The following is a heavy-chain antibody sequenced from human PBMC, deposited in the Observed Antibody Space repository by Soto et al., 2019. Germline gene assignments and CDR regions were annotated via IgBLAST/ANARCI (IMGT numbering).Heavy chain of an antibody. D-gene: IGHD6-6*01. CDR3: ARDNRSPSPWGWGNYYYYGMDV. V-gene: IGHV3-11*01. J-gene: IGHJ6*02. Sequence: GGSLRLSCAASGFTFSDYYMSWIRQAPGKGLEWVSYISSSGSTIYYADSVKGRFTISRDNAKNSLYQQMNSLRAEDTAVYYCARDNRSPSPWGWGNYYYYGMDVWGQGTTVTVSS. CDR1: GFTFSDYY. CDR2: ISSSGSTI.